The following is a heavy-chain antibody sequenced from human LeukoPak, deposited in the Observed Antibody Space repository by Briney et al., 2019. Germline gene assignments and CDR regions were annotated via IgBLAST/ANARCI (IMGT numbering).Heavy chain of an antibody. CDR2: ITNRGDGT. J-gene: IGHJ4*02. CDR3: AKDARRTSGWYHFDS. CDR1: GFTFSNFD. V-gene: IGHV3-23*01. Sequence: GGSLRLSCTASGFTFSNFDMGWVRQAPGKGLEWVSAITNRGDGTYFADSVKGRVTISRDNSKDTLYLQLNSLRADDTAVYYCAKDARRTSGWYHFDSWGQGTLVAVSS. D-gene: IGHD6-19*01.